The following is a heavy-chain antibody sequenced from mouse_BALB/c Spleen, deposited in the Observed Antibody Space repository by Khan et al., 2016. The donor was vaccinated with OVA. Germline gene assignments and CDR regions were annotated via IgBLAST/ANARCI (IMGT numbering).Heavy chain of an antibody. Sequence: VQLQESGPGLVAPSQSLSITCTVSGFSLTSHGVHWVRQPPGKGLEWLGVIWAGGSTNYNSALMSRLSISKDRSKSQVFLKMNSLQTDDTAMYYCARNREPDYFDYWGQGTTLTVSS. CDR3: ARNREPDYFDY. V-gene: IGHV2-9*02. J-gene: IGHJ2*01. CDR2: IWAGGST. CDR1: GFSLTSHG.